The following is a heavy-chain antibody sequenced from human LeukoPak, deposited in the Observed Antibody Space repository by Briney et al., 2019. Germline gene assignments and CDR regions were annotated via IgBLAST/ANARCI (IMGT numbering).Heavy chain of an antibody. CDR2: IYTSENT. Sequence: SETLSLTCTVSGGSISSYYWSWIRQPAGKGLEWIGRIYTSENTDYNPSLKSRVTMSVDTSKNQFSLKLSSVTAADTAVYYCARGGYITIFGVVIRAPYYFDYWGQGTLVTVSS. CDR3: ARGGYITIFGVVIRAPYYFDY. D-gene: IGHD3-3*01. V-gene: IGHV4-4*07. CDR1: GGSISSYY. J-gene: IGHJ4*02.